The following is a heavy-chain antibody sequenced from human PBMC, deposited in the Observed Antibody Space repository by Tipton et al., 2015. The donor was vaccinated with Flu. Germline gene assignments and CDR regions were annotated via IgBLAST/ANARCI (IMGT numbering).Heavy chain of an antibody. J-gene: IGHJ2*01. Sequence: TLSLTCAVSGDSISGGYYWGWIRQPPGRGLEWIGNINDSGNTYHNPSLKSRVTISVDTSKNQFSLKLSSVTAADTAVYYCARRWGATIYWYFDLWGRGTLVTVSS. CDR3: ARRWGATIYWYFDL. CDR1: GDSISGGYY. CDR2: INDSGNT. D-gene: IGHD1-26*01. V-gene: IGHV4-38-2*01.